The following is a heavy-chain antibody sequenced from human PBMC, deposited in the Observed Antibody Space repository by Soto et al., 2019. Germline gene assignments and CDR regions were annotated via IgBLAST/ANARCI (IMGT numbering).Heavy chain of an antibody. J-gene: IGHJ4*02. Sequence: PSETLSLTCTVSGGSISSYYWSWIRQPPGKGLEWIGYIYYSGSTNYNSSLKSRVTISVDTSKNQFSLKLSSVTAADTAVYYCARRYGASFAYRGQGTLVTVSS. CDR3: ARRYGASFAY. CDR1: GGSISSYY. CDR2: IYYSGST. V-gene: IGHV4-59*01. D-gene: IGHD4-17*01.